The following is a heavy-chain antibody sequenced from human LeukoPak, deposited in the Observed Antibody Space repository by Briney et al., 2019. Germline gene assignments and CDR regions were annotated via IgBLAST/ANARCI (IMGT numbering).Heavy chain of an antibody. CDR2: MNPSSGNT. Sequence: GASVKVSFKASGYTFNSYEINGVREATEQGLEWMGWMNPSSGNTGYAQKFQGRVTMTRNTSISTAYMELSSLRSEDTAVYYCARGSTLLWFGELSGVTWFDPWGQGTLVTVSS. D-gene: IGHD3-10*01. CDR3: ARGSTLLWFGELSGVTWFDP. J-gene: IGHJ5*02. CDR1: GYTFNSYE. V-gene: IGHV1-8*01.